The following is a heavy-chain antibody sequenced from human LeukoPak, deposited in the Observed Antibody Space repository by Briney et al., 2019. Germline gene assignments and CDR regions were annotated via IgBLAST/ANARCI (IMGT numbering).Heavy chain of an antibody. V-gene: IGHV3-7*01. CDR1: GFTFSSYA. CDR2: IKQDGSEK. D-gene: IGHD3-10*01. J-gene: IGHJ5*02. CDR3: ARDRVLLWFGELLSWFDP. Sequence: PGGSLRLSCAASGFTFSSYAMSWVRQAPGKGLEWVANIKQDGSEKYYVDSVKGRFTISRDNAKNSLYLQMNSLRAEDTAVYYCARDRVLLWFGELLSWFDPWGQGTLVTVSS.